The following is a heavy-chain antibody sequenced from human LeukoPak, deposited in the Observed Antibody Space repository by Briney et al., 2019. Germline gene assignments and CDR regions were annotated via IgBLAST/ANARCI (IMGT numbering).Heavy chain of an antibody. CDR2: VYPSGST. CDR1: GGSISSYY. J-gene: IGHJ4*02. D-gene: IGHD2-2*01. V-gene: IGHV4-4*07. CDR3: AREYCSTTICYPSGGHYDS. Sequence: SETLSLTCTVSGGSISSYYWSWIRQPAGKGLEYIGRVYPSGSTNDNPSLKGRVAMSVDTSKNQFSLRLNSVTAADTAVYYCAREYCSTTICYPSGGHYDSWGQGTLVTVSS.